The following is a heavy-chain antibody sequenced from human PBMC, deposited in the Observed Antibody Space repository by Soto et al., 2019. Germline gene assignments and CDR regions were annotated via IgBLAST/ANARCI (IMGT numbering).Heavy chain of an antibody. J-gene: IGHJ4*02. CDR2: ISYDGSNK. CDR3: AKSSPGVDTAMGSLYYFDY. D-gene: IGHD5-18*01. V-gene: IGHV3-30*18. Sequence: PGGSLRLSCAASGFTFSSYGMHWVRQAPGKGLEWVAVISYDGSNKYYADSVKGRFTISRDNSKNTLYLQMNSLRAEDTAVYYCAKSSPGVDTAMGSLYYFDYWGQGTLVTVSS. CDR1: GFTFSSYG.